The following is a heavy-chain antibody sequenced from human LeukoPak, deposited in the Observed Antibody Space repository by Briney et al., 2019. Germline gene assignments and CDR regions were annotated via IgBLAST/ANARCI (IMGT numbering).Heavy chain of an antibody. CDR3: AKDRNYYGSGSYYLGI. CDR2: ISYEGSNK. V-gene: IGHV3-30*18. CDR1: GFSVSSYG. Sequence: PGRSLRLSCAASGFSVSSYGMHWVRQAPGKGLEWVAVISYEGSNKYYADSVKGRLTISRDDSKNTLHLQMNSLRAEDTAVYYCAKDRNYYGSGSYYLGIWGQGTMVTVSS. D-gene: IGHD3-10*01. J-gene: IGHJ3*02.